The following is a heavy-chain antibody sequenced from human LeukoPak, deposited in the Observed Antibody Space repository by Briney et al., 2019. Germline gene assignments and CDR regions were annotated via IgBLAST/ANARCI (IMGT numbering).Heavy chain of an antibody. J-gene: IGHJ6*03. D-gene: IGHD6-13*01. CDR2: INHSGYT. V-gene: IGHV4-34*01. Sequence: SETLSLTCAVYGESFSGYYWSWIRQPPGKGLEWIGEINHSGYTNYNPSLKSRVTISVDTSKNQFSLKLSSVTAADTAVYYCARTTEAHSWRTRYYDYYMDVWGKGTTVAVSS. CDR1: GESFSGYY. CDR3: ARTTEAHSWRTRYYDYYMDV.